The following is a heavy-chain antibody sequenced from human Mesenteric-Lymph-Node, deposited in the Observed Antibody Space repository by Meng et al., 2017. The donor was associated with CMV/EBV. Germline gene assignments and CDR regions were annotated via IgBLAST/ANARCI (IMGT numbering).Heavy chain of an antibody. Sequence: GESLKISCAASGFTFRSYWMHWVRQAPGKGLVWVSRINSDGSSTTYADSVKGRFTISRDVANNSLYLLMNSLRAEDTAVYYCARAEVSVYGVIDLFDSWGQGTLVTVSS. CDR2: INSDGSST. V-gene: IGHV3-74*01. CDR1: GFTFRSYW. CDR3: ARAEVSVYGVIDLFDS. D-gene: IGHD3-3*01. J-gene: IGHJ4*02.